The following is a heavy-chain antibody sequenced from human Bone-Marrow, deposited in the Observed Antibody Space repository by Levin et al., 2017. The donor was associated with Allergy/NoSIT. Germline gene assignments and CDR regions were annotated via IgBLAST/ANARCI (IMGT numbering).Heavy chain of an antibody. CDR2: INPNSGDT. D-gene: IGHD2-15*01. CDR1: GGTFSSYV. J-gene: IGHJ5*02. Sequence: ASVKVSCKASGGTFSSYVVSWVRQAPGQGLEWMGYINPNSGDTGYAQKFQGRVTLTRNSSINTAYMELSGLRSEDTAMYYCARGDCYSGSCYGPDWFDPWGQGTQVTVSS. V-gene: IGHV1-8*02. CDR3: ARGDCYSGSCYGPDWFDP.